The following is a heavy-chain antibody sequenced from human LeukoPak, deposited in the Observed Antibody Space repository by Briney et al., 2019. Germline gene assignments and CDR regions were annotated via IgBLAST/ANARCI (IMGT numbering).Heavy chain of an antibody. D-gene: IGHD4-11*01. J-gene: IGHJ4*02. CDR1: GFSLSTSGMC. CDR2: IDWDDDK. V-gene: IGHV2-70*11. CDR3: ARMRAYSNVYYFDY. Sequence: SGPTLVNPTQTLTLTCTFSGFSLSTSGMCVTWIRQPPGKALERLARIDWDDDKYYSTSLKTRLTISKDTSKNQVVLTMTNMDPVDTATYYCARMRAYSNVYYFDYWGQGTLVIVSS.